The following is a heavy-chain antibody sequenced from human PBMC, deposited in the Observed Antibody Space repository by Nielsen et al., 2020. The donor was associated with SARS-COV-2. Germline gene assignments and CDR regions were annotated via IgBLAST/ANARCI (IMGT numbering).Heavy chain of an antibody. D-gene: IGHD1-26*01. CDR1: GFTFSSYS. Sequence: GESLKISCAASGFTFSSYSMNWVRQAPGKGLEWVSSISSSSSYIYYADSVKGRFTISRDNAKNSLYLQMNSLRAEDTAVYYCARDRENYYYYMDVWGKGTTVTVSS. J-gene: IGHJ6*03. V-gene: IGHV3-21*01. CDR2: ISSSSSYI. CDR3: ARDRENYYYYMDV.